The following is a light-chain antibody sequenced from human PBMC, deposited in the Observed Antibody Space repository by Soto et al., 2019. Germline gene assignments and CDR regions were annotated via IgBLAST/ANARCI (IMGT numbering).Light chain of an antibody. CDR3: QQYKSYSRT. V-gene: IGKV1-5*03. Sequence: DIQMTQSPSTLSASVGDRVTITCRASQSISTWLAWYQQKPGKAPKVLIYKASSLESGVPSRFSGSGSGTEFTLTISSLQPGDFATYYCQQYKSYSRTFGQGTKVEIK. CDR1: QSISTW. J-gene: IGKJ1*01. CDR2: KAS.